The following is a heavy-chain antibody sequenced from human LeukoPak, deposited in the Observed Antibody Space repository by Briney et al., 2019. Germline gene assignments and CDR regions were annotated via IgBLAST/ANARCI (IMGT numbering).Heavy chain of an antibody. CDR2: ISSSSSYI. J-gene: IGHJ4*02. V-gene: IGHV3-21*01. CDR1: GFTFSSYS. Sequence: GGSLRLSCAASGFTFSSYSMNWVRQAPGKGLEWVSSISSSSSYIYYADSVKGRFTISRDNAKNPLYLQMNSLRAEDTAVYYCARGGAAAGSFDYWGQGTLVTVSS. D-gene: IGHD6-13*01. CDR3: ARGGAAAGSFDY.